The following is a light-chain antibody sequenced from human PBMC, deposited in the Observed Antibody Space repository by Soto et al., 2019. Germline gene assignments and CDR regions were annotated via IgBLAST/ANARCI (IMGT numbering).Light chain of an antibody. Sequence: QSVLTQPPSVSGAPGQRVTISCTGSSSNIGAGYDVHWYQQLPGTAPKLLIYGNSNRPSGVPDRFSGSKSGTSASLAITGLQAEDEADYYCQFYDSSLSRVFGTGTKVTAL. J-gene: IGLJ1*01. V-gene: IGLV1-40*01. CDR2: GNS. CDR3: QFYDSSLSRV. CDR1: SSNIGAGYD.